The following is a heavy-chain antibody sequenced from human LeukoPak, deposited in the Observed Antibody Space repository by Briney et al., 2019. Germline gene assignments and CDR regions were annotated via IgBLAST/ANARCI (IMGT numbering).Heavy chain of an antibody. Sequence: GGSLRLSCAASGFTFSSYAMSWVRQAPGKGLEWVSAISGSGGSTYYADSVKGRFTISRDNSKNTPYLQMNSLRAEDTAVYYCAKDELTYSDFWSGYIDAFDIWGQGTMVTVYS. D-gene: IGHD3-3*01. CDR3: AKDELTYSDFWSGYIDAFDI. CDR1: GFTFSSYA. J-gene: IGHJ3*02. CDR2: ISGSGGST. V-gene: IGHV3-23*01.